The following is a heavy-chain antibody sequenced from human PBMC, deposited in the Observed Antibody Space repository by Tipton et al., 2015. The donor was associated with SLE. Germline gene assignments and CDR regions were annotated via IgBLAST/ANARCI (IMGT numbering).Heavy chain of an antibody. J-gene: IGHJ3*02. D-gene: IGHD1-14*01. Sequence: TLSLTCAVYGGSFSGYYWSWIRQPPGKGLEWIGEINHSGSTNNNPSLKSRVTISVDTSKKQFSLKLRSVTAADTAVYYCARQRVSPARAFDIWGQGTMVTVSS. CDR3: ARQRVSPARAFDI. CDR2: INHSGST. V-gene: IGHV4-34*01. CDR1: GGSFSGYY.